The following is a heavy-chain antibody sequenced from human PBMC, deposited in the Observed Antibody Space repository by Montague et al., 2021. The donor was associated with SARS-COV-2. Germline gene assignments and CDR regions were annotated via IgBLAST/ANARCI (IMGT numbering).Heavy chain of an antibody. CDR1: GFRFTSNW. Sequence: SLRLSCAASGFRFTSNWMTWVRQPPGKGLEWVAHIKQDGSEKNYADSVKGRFTISRDNAKNSIFLQMNDLRAEDSAIYYCAEDNDYTSNCHYWGQGTLVTVSS. CDR2: IKQDGSEK. V-gene: IGHV3-7*01. CDR3: AEDNDYTSNCHY. J-gene: IGHJ4*02. D-gene: IGHD6-13*01.